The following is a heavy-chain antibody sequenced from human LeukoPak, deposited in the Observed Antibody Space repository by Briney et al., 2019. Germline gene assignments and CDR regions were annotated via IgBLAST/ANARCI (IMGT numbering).Heavy chain of an antibody. CDR2: IYNSGRT. V-gene: IGHV4-31*01. CDR3: ARVDCSITSCTFDY. CDR1: GASISNGGYY. J-gene: IGHJ4*02. Sequence: SETLSLTCTVSGASISNGGYYWSWIRQHPGKGLEWIGNIYNSGRTYYNPSLKSPVTISADASKNQFSPNLSSVTVADTAVYFCARVDCSITSCTFDYWGQGTLVTVSS. D-gene: IGHD3-10*01.